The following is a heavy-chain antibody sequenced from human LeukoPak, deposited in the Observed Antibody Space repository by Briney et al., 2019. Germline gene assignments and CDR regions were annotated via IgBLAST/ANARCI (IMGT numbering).Heavy chain of an antibody. CDR3: ASQNYYDSSGPRV. CDR1: GFTFSHYY. J-gene: IGHJ3*01. Sequence: GGALRLFCAASGFTFSHYYKTWIRQAPGKGLEWVSYISSTGSTIYYADSVKGRFTISRDNAKNSLYLQMNSLRAEDTAVYYCASQNYYDSSGPRVWGEGTMVTVSS. D-gene: IGHD3-22*01. CDR2: ISSTGSTI. V-gene: IGHV3-11*01.